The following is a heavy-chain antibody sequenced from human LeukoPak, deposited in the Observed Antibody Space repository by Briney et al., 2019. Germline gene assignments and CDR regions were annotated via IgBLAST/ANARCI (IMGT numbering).Heavy chain of an antibody. V-gene: IGHV3-21*01. J-gene: IGHJ5*02. CDR3: AREYSSGSHGWFDP. CDR2: ISSSSSYI. CDR1: GFTFSSYS. Sequence: GGSLRLSCAASGFTFSSYSMNWVRQAPGKGLEWVSSISSSSSYIYYADSVKGRFTISRDNAKNSLSLQMNSLRAEDTAVYYCAREYSSGSHGWFDPWGQGTLVTVSS. D-gene: IGHD6-19*01.